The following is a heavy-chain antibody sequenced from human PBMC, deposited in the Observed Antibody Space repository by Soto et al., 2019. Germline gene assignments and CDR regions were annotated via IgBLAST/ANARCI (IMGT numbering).Heavy chain of an antibody. CDR3: ASARRAQKDVALGPGVLVPYYSYFGMDV. CDR1: VDSVSSTISS. CDR2: TYYRSRLYT. D-gene: IGHD2-8*02. J-gene: IGHJ6*02. V-gene: IGHV6-1*01. Sequence: SQTLSLTCAISVDSVSSTISSWNLISQSPSRGLEWLGRTYYRSRLYTDYAVSVQSRITFSPDTSKNQFSLQLNSVTPEDTAVYYCASARRAQKDVALGPGVLVPYYSYFGMDVSGQGTRVTVSS.